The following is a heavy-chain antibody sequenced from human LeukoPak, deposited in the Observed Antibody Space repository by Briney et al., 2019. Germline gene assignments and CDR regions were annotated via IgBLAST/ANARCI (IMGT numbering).Heavy chain of an antibody. CDR1: GYTFSSYG. V-gene: IGHV3-30*02. Sequence: GGSLRLSCAASGYTFSSYGMHWVRQAPGKGLEWVAFIRYDGSNKYYADSVKGRFTISRDNSKNTLYLQMNSLRAEDTAVYYCARDPLYYYDSSGYYYLTWSYYFDYWGQGTLVTVSS. CDR3: ARDPLYYYDSSGYYYLTWSYYFDY. J-gene: IGHJ4*02. D-gene: IGHD3-22*01. CDR2: IRYDGSNK.